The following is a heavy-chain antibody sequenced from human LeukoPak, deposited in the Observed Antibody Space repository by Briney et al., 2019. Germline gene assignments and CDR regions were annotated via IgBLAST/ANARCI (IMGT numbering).Heavy chain of an antibody. CDR2: IIGHGGRT. V-gene: IGHV3-64*01. D-gene: IGHD2-15*01. CDR1: GLSFSSYN. Sequence: GVSQRLSCAASGLSFSSYNMHWVRQAPGKGLEYVSAIIGHGGRTHYANSVKGRFTISRDNSKNTLYLQMNSLRADDTAVYYCAKTQGYYDAWGQGALVTVSS. J-gene: IGHJ5*02. CDR3: AKTQGYYDA.